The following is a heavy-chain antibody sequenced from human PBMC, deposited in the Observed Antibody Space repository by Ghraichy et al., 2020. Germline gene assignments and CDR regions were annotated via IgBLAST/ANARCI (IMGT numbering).Heavy chain of an antibody. CDR1: GFTFSSYG. CDR3: AKDPYSSSPHRQPFDY. CDR2: ISYDGSNK. V-gene: IGHV3-30*18. J-gene: IGHJ4*02. D-gene: IGHD6-6*01. Sequence: GGSLRLSCAASGFTFSSYGMHWVRQAPGKGLEWVAVISYDGSNKYYADSVKGRFTISRDNSKNTLYLQMNSLRAEDTAVYYCAKDPYSSSPHRQPFDYWGQGTLVTVSS.